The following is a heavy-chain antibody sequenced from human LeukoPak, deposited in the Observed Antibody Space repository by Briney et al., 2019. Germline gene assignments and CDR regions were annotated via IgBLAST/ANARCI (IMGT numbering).Heavy chain of an antibody. CDR1: GFTFSSYG. V-gene: IGHV3-33*01. D-gene: IGHD6-13*01. CDR3: ARDLAAAATWFDP. CDR2: IWYDASNR. Sequence: GGSLRLSCAASGFTFSSYGMHWVRQAPGKGLEWVAVIWYDASNRYYADSVKGRFTISRDNSKNTLYLQVNSLRAEDTAVYFCARDLAAAATWFDPWGQGTLVTVSS. J-gene: IGHJ5*02.